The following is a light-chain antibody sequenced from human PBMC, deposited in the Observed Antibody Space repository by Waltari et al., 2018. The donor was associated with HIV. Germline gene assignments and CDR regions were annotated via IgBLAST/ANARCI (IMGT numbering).Light chain of an antibody. J-gene: IGLJ3*02. CDR1: RSDIGCQYH. Sequence: QSALTQPASVSGPPGPAITLSLTGTRSDIGCQYHVLWYQQHPGTAPKLTIYDVSNRPSGVSNRFSGSKSGNTASLTISGLQAEDEADYYCSSYRSGCIWVFGGGTKLTVL. CDR2: DVS. CDR3: SSYRSGCIWV. V-gene: IGLV2-14*03.